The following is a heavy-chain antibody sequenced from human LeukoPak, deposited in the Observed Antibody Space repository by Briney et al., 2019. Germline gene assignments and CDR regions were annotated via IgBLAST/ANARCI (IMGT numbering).Heavy chain of an antibody. Sequence: ASVKVSCKTSGYTFSTYAMHWVRQAPGQRLEWMGCINGDNGNTQYSQKFQGRVTFTRDTSATTAYMELSSLTSEDMAVFYCARGGPNSGGWTLDHWGQGTLVSVSS. J-gene: IGHJ4*02. CDR3: ARGGPNSGGWTLDH. CDR1: GYTFSTYA. CDR2: INGDNGNT. V-gene: IGHV1-3*03. D-gene: IGHD6-19*01.